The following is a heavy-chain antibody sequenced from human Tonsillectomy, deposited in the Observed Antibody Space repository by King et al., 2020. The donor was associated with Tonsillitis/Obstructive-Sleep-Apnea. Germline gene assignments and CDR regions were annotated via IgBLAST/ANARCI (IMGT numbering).Heavy chain of an antibody. J-gene: IGHJ6*02. CDR2: ISYDGSKK. V-gene: IGHV3-30*18. Sequence: VQLVESGGGVVQPGRSLRLSCAASGFTFSDFGMHWVRQAPGKGLEGVAVISYDGSKKYYGDSVKGRFTISRDNSKNTLYLQMNSLRAEDTAVYYCAKEHYGSGSYLYTDYYYFGMDVWGQGTTVTVSS. CDR1: GFTFSDFG. CDR3: AKEHYGSGSYLYTDYYYFGMDV. D-gene: IGHD3-10*01.